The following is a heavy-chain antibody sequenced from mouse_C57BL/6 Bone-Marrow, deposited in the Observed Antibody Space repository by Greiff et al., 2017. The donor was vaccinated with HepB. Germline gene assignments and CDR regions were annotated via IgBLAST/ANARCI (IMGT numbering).Heavy chain of an antibody. CDR2: INSDGGST. J-gene: IGHJ3*01. D-gene: IGHD1-1*01. Sequence: EVQRVESGGGLVQPGESLKLSCESNEYEFPSHDMSWVRKTPEKRLELVAAINSDGGSTYYPDTMERRFIISRDNTKKTLYLQMSSLRSEDTALYYCARHGGYYGSSPPWFAYWGQGTLVTVSA. V-gene: IGHV5-2*01. CDR3: ARHGGYYGSSPPWFAY. CDR1: EYEFPSHD.